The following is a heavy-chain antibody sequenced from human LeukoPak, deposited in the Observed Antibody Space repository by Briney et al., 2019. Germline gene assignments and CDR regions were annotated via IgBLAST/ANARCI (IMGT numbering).Heavy chain of an antibody. CDR2: ISGSGGST. CDR1: GFTFSSYA. CDR3: ARDRARMGPDGMDV. Sequence: GGSLRLSCAASGFTFSSYAMSWVRQAPGKGLKWVSGISGSGGSTYYADSVKGRFTISRDNSKNTLYLQMSSLRAEDTAVYYCARDRARMGPDGMDVWGQGTTVTVSS. J-gene: IGHJ6*02. V-gene: IGHV3-23*01. D-gene: IGHD1-14*01.